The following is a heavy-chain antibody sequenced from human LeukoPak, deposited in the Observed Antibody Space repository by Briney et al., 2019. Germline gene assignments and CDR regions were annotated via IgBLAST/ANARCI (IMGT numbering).Heavy chain of an antibody. Sequence: SVKVSCKASGGTFSRYAISWVRQAPGQGLEWMGGITPMFGTANYAQKFQGRVTITAHESSSTAYMELSSLRSEDTPVYYCARDASIYDNSAYYYLWWGQGTLVTVSS. V-gene: IGHV1-69*13. CDR1: GGTFSRYA. J-gene: IGHJ4*02. CDR2: ITPMFGTA. D-gene: IGHD3-22*01. CDR3: ARDASIYDNSAYYYLW.